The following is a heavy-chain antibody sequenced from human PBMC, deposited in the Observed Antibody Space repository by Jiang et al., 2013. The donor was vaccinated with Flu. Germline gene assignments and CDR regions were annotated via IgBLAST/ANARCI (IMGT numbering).Heavy chain of an antibody. J-gene: IGHJ4*02. CDR2: INAGNGNT. CDR1: GYTFTSYA. Sequence: EVKKPGASVKVSCKASGYTFTSYAMHWVRQAPGQRLEWMGWINAGNGNTKYSQKFQGRVTITRDTSASTAYMELSSLRSEDTAVYYCAREKSRVYYGHFDYWGQGTLVTVSS. V-gene: IGHV1-3*01. D-gene: IGHD3-22*01. CDR3: AREKSRVYYGHFDY.